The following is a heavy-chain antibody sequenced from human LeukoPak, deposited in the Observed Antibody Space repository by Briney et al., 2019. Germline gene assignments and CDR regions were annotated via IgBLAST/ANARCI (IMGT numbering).Heavy chain of an antibody. V-gene: IGHV1-2*02. D-gene: IGHD5-18*01. CDR2: IYPNSGGT. CDR1: GYTFTGYY. Sequence: ESSVKVSRKASGYTFTGYYMHWVRQAPGQGLEWMGWIYPNSGGTNYAQKFQGRVTVTRDTSISTAYMQLSRLRSDDTAVYYCATGRGYSYGFDYWGQGTLVTVSS. J-gene: IGHJ4*02. CDR3: ATGRGYSYGFDY.